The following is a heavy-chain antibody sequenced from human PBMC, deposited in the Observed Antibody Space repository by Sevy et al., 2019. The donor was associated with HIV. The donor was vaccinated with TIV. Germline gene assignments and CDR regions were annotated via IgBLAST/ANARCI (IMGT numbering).Heavy chain of an antibody. CDR2: ISYDGSNK. CDR1: GFTFSKYA. J-gene: IGHJ4*02. CDR3: AGGRSGYYSYFDC. D-gene: IGHD3-22*01. V-gene: IGHV3-30-3*01. Sequence: GGSLRLSCAASGFTFSKYAMHWVRQAPGKGLEWVALISYDGSNKYYADSVKGRFTISRDNSKNTLSLQMNSLTADDTAVYYCAGGRSGYYSYFDCWGQGTLVTVSS.